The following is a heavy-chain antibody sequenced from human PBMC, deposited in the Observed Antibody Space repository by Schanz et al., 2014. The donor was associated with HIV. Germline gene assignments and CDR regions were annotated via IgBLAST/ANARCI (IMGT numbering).Heavy chain of an antibody. CDR3: ARDYSSGRGWLDP. D-gene: IGHD3-22*01. J-gene: IGHJ5*02. V-gene: IGHV3-74*01. Sequence: LVESGGGLVQPGGSLRLSCAASGFTFSNYWMHWVRQAPGKGLVWVSRINSDGTSTNYADSVKGRFTISRDNANDSLFLQMNSLRAEDTAVYYCARDYSSGRGWLDPWGQGTLITVSS. CDR2: INSDGTST. CDR1: GFTFSNYW.